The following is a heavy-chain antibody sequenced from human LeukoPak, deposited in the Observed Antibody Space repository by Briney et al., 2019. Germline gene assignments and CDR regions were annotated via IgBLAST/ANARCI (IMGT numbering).Heavy chain of an antibody. V-gene: IGHV1-69*13. CDR1: GGTFSSYA. CDR2: IIPIFGTA. CDR3: ASSPAYYYYYMDV. Sequence: GASVKVSCKASGGTFSSYAISWVRQAPGQGLEWMGGIIPIFGTANYAQKFQGRVTITADESTSTAYMELSSLRSEDTAVYYCASSPAYYYYYMDVWGKGTTVTVSS. J-gene: IGHJ6*03.